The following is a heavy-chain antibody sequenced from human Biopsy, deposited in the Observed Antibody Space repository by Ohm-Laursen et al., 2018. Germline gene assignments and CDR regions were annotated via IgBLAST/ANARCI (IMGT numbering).Heavy chain of an antibody. V-gene: IGHV4-59*01. CDR3: ARVRGGFLEWFDY. D-gene: IGHD3-3*01. Sequence: SETLSLTWAVSGESIGTYYWSWIRQPPGRVMEWIASIYYSGTTHKNPSLKSRVTISVDTSQGLLSLDLSSVTAADTAVYYCARVRGGFLEWFDYWGQGTLVTVSS. CDR1: GESIGTYY. J-gene: IGHJ5*01. CDR2: IYYSGTT.